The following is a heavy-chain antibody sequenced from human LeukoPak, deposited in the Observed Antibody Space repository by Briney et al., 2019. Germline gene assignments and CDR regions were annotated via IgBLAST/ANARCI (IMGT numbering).Heavy chain of an antibody. J-gene: IGHJ3*02. D-gene: IGHD3-10*01. CDR2: IYYSGST. CDR1: GGSISSGGYY. Sequence: PSQTLSLTCTVSGGSISSGGYYWSWIRQHPGKGLEWIGYIYYSGSTYYNPSLKSRVTISVDTSKNQFSLKLSSVTAADTAVYYCARVLRLYYYGSGSYFHDAFDIWGQGTMVTVSS. CDR3: ARVLRLYYYGSGSYFHDAFDI. V-gene: IGHV4-31*03.